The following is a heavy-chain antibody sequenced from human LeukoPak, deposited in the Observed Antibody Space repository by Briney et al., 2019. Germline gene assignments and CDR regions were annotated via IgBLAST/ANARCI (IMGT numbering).Heavy chain of an antibody. V-gene: IGHV3-23*01. CDR1: GFTFSSYA. D-gene: IGHD3-22*01. CDR2: ISGSGGST. Sequence: PGGSLRLSCAASGFTFSSYAMSWVRQAPGKGLEWVSAISGSGGSTYYADSVKGRFTISRDNSKNTLYLQMNSLRAEDTAVYYCARGATFYYYDKYYFDYWGQGTLVTVSS. CDR3: ARGATFYYYDKYYFDY. J-gene: IGHJ4*02.